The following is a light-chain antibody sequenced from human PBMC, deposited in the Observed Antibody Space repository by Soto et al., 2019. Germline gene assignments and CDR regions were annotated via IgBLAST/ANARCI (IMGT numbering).Light chain of an antibody. CDR1: SSDVGGYNY. CDR3: CSYAGSPYV. CDR2: DVS. Sequence: QSALTQPRSVSGSPGQSVTISCTGTSSDVGGYNYVSWYQQHPGKAPQLMIYDVSKRPSGVPDRFSGSKSGNTASLTISGLQAEDEADYYCCSYAGSPYVFGNGTKVTVL. J-gene: IGLJ1*01. V-gene: IGLV2-11*01.